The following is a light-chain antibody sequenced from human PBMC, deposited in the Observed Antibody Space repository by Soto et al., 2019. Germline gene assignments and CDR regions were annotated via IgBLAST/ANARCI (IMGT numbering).Light chain of an antibody. J-gene: IGKJ1*01. Sequence: IRMTQSPSSLSASTGDTVTITCRASQGFTSFLPWYQQKPGKAPKLLIHTLSTLQTGVPSRFSGSGSGTDFTLTISYLQSEDFATYYCQQYHTYPWTFGQGTKVEIK. CDR1: QGFTSF. V-gene: IGKV1-8*01. CDR3: QQYHTYPWT. CDR2: TLS.